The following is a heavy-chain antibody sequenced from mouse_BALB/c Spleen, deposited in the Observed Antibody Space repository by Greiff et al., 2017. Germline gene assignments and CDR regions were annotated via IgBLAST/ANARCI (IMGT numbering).Heavy chain of an antibody. V-gene: IGHV1-84*02. D-gene: IGHD1-1*01. CDR1: GYTFTDYY. J-gene: IGHJ1*01. CDR3: ARTPTTVVSYWYFDV. Sequence: QVQLKQSGPELVKPGASVKISCKASGYTFTDYYINWVKQKPGQGLEWIGWIYPGSGNTKYNEKFKGKATLTADKSSSTAYMQLSSLTSEDSAVYVCARTPTTVVSYWYFDVWGAGTTVTVSS. CDR2: IYPGSGNT.